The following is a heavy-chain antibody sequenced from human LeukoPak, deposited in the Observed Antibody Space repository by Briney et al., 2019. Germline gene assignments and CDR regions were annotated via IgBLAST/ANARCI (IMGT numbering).Heavy chain of an antibody. D-gene: IGHD6-19*01. CDR2: IYSGGST. Sequence: PGGSLRFSCAASGYTVSSNYMSWVRQAPGKGLEWVSVIYSGGSTYYADSVKGRFTISRDNSKNTLYLQMNSLRAEDTAVYYCARGKKVAGLDYWGQGTLVTVSS. CDR1: GYTVSSNY. J-gene: IGHJ4*02. CDR3: ARGKKVAGLDY. V-gene: IGHV3-53*01.